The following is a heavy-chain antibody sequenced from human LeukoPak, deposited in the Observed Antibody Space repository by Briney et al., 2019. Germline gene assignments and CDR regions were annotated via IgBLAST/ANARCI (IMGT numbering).Heavy chain of an antibody. J-gene: IGHJ6*03. V-gene: IGHV4-39*01. CDR3: ARPVISGYYYYMDV. Sequence: SETLSLTCTVSGGSLSSSSYYWGWIRQPPGKGLEWIGSIYYSGSTYYNPSLKSRVTISVDTSKNQFSLKLSSVTAADTAVYYCARPVISGYYYYMDVWGKGTTVTISS. CDR2: IYYSGST. CDR1: GGSLSSSSYY. D-gene: IGHD3-10*01.